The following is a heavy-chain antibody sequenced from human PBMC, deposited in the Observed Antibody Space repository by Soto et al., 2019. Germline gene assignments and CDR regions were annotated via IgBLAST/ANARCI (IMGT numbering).Heavy chain of an antibody. CDR3: ARSHDYDLYYMDV. CDR2: MNPNSGST. Sequence: ASVKVSCKASGYTFTSYDINWVRQATGQGLEWMGWMNPNSGSTSYTQKFQGWVTMTRDTSISTAYMELSRLRSEDTAVYYCARSHDYDLYYMDVWGKGTTVTVSS. CDR1: GYTFTSYD. V-gene: IGHV1-8*01. J-gene: IGHJ6*03.